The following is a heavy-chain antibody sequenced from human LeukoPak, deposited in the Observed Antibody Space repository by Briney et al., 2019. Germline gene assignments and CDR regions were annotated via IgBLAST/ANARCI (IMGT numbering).Heavy chain of an antibody. V-gene: IGHV3-33*01. CDR1: GFTFSTYG. CDR2: IWYDGSNT. Sequence: PGGSLRLSCAASGFTFSTYGMHWVRQAPGKGLEWVAIIWYDGSNTYYADSVEGRFTISRDNSKNTLYLEMNSLRAEDTAVYYCAPGHGGSWGQGTLVTVSS. CDR3: APGHGGS. J-gene: IGHJ5*02. D-gene: IGHD3-16*01.